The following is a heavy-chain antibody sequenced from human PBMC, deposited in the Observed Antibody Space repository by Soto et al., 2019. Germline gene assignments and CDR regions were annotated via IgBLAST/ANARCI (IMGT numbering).Heavy chain of an antibody. J-gene: IGHJ4*02. Sequence: SETLSLTCTVSGGSISSGGYYWSWIRQHPGKGLEWIGYIYYSGSTYYNPSLKSRVTISVDTSKNQFSLKLSSVTAADTAVYYCAREDPPEPWFRYWGQGTLVTVSS. CDR3: AREDPPEPWFRY. D-gene: IGHD3-10*01. CDR1: GGSISSGGYY. CDR2: IYYSGST. V-gene: IGHV4-31*03.